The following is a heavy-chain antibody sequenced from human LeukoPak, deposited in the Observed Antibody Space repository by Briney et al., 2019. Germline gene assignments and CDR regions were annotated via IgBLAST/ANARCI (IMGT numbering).Heavy chain of an antibody. CDR1: GGSISSGDYY. CDR2: IYYSGST. J-gene: IGHJ6*02. CDR3: ARVGGEGYPEVNSHYYYYGMGV. V-gene: IGHV4-30-4*01. Sequence: SQTLSLTCTVSGGSISSGDYYWSWIRQPPGKGLEWIGYIYYSGSTYYNPSLKSRVTISVDTSKNQFSLKLSSVTAADTAVYYCARVGGEGYPEVNSHYYYYGMGVWGQGTTVTVSS. D-gene: IGHD1-14*01.